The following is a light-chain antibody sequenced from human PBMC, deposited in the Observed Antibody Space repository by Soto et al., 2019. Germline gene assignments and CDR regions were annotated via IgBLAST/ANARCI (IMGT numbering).Light chain of an antibody. J-gene: IGKJ4*01. CDR1: QSVSSNY. Sequence: EIGLTQSPGTLSLSPGERATLSCRASQSVSSNYLAWYQQKPGQAPRLLIYGASSRATGIPDRFSGSGSGTDFTLTISRLEPEDFAVYHCQHYGSSPLTFGGGTKVEIK. CDR3: QHYGSSPLT. V-gene: IGKV3-20*01. CDR2: GAS.